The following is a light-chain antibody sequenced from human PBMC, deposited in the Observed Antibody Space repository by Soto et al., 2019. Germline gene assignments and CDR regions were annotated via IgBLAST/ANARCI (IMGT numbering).Light chain of an antibody. V-gene: IGKV1-39*01. CDR2: AAS. Sequence: DLQMTQSPSSLSASVGDRVTIICRASQNIRNYLNWYQQRPGKTPNLLVYAASNLRGGVPSRFSGSGSGTVFTLTINSLQPEDFATYYCQQIHSTSSYTFGQGTRVDIK. CDR1: QNIRNY. J-gene: IGKJ2*01. CDR3: QQIHSTSSYT.